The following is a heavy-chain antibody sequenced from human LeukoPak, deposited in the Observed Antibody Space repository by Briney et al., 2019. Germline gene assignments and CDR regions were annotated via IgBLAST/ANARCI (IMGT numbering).Heavy chain of an antibody. Sequence: SETLSLTCTVSGGSISSGGYYWSWIRQHPGKGLEWIGYIYYSGSTYYNPSLKSRVTISVDTSKNQFSLKLSSVTAADTAVYYCARPARDYYGSGSYTPIWDYWGQGTLVTVSS. D-gene: IGHD3-10*01. V-gene: IGHV4-31*03. J-gene: IGHJ4*02. CDR1: GGSISSGGYY. CDR2: IYYSGST. CDR3: ARPARDYYGSGSYTPIWDY.